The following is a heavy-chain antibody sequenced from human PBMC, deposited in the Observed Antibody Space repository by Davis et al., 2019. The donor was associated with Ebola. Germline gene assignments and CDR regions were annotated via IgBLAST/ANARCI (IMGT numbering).Heavy chain of an antibody. CDR1: GFTFSSYW. V-gene: IGHV3-7*01. Sequence: PGGSLRLSCAASGFTFSSYWMSWVRQAPGKGLEWVANIKQDGSEKYYVDSVKGRITISRDNAKNSLYLQMNNLRAEDTAVYYCARGPPEDVVVVVVAADYWGQGTLVTVSS. CDR3: ARGPPEDVVVVVVAADY. CDR2: IKQDGSEK. D-gene: IGHD2-15*01. J-gene: IGHJ4*02.